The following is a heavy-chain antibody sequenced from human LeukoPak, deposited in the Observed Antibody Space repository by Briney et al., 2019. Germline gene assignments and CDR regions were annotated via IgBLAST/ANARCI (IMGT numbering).Heavy chain of an antibody. J-gene: IGHJ4*02. Sequence: GGSLRLSCAASGFTFSGSSMHWVRQASGRGLEWVGRIRSKANKYATTYAASVKGRFTISRDDSKNTAYLQMNSLKTEDTAVYSCASRYHDVSGWGQGTLVTVSS. CDR2: IRSKANKYAT. V-gene: IGHV3-73*01. CDR1: GFTFSGSS. D-gene: IGHD3-22*01. CDR3: ASRYHDVSG.